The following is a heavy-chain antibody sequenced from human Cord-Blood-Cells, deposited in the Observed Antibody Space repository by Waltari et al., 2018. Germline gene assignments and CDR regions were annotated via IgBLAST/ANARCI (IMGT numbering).Heavy chain of an antibody. V-gene: IGHV1-2*02. D-gene: IGHD2-15*01. Sequence: QVQLVQSGAEVKKPGASVKVSCKASGYTFTGYYMHWVRKAPGQGLEWMGWINPNSGGTNYAQKFQGRVTMTRDTSISTAYMELSRLRSDDTAVYYCASLPISSAATRGYYFDYWGQGTLVTVSS. J-gene: IGHJ4*02. CDR2: INPNSGGT. CDR3: ASLPISSAATRGYYFDY. CDR1: GYTFTGYY.